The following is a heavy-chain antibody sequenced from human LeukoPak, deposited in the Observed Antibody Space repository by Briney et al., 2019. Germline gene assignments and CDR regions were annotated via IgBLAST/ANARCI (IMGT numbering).Heavy chain of an antibody. CDR1: GFIFSNYA. V-gene: IGHV3-23*01. Sequence: GGSLRLSCAASGFIFSNYAMSWVRQAPGKGLEWVSAITNSGGTTYYADSVKGRFAISRDNSKNTLYLQMNSLRAEDTAVYYYAKFLGVSVWYGISGPWGQGTLVTVSS. D-gene: IGHD3-10*01. CDR2: ITNSGGTT. J-gene: IGHJ5*02. CDR3: AKFLGVSVWYGISGP.